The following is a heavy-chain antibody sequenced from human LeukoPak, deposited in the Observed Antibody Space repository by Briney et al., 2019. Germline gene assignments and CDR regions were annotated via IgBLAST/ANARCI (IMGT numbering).Heavy chain of an antibody. CDR2: MNPNSGNT. V-gene: IGHV1-8*02. J-gene: IGHJ6*03. CDR3: ARAKPFWSGYPPTLRPYYYYYMDV. CDR1: GYTFTSYD. Sequence: ASVTVSCKASGYTFTSYDINWVRQAPGQGLEWMGWMNPNSGNTGYAQKFQGRVTMTRDMSTSTVYMELSSLRSEDTAVYYCARAKPFWSGYPPTLRPYYYYYMDVWGKGTTVTVSS. D-gene: IGHD3-3*01.